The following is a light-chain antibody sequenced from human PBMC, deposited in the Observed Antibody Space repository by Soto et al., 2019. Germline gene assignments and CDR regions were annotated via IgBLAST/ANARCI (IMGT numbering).Light chain of an antibody. CDR1: QTLLYRNGNNY. CDR3: MQALQTPLT. CDR2: LAS. V-gene: IGKV2-28*01. Sequence: DIVMTQSPLSLPVTPGEPASISCRSSQTLLYRNGNNYLDWYLQKPGQSPQLLMYLASNRASGVPDRFSGSGSGTDFTLKISRVEAEDVGVYYCMQALQTPLTFGGGTKVEIK. J-gene: IGKJ4*01.